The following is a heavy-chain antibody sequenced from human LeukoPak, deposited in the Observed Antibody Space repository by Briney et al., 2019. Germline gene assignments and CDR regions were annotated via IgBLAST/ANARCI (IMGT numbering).Heavy chain of an antibody. V-gene: IGHV4-34*01. CDR2: INHSGST. Sequence: SETLSLTCAVYGGSFSGYYWSWIRQSPGKGLEWIGEINHSGSTNYNPSLKSRVTISVDTSKNQFSLKLSSVTAADTAVYYCARPHYRQYFQHWGQGTLVTVSS. CDR1: GGSFSGYY. CDR3: ARPHYRQYFQH. J-gene: IGHJ1*01. D-gene: IGHD3-10*01.